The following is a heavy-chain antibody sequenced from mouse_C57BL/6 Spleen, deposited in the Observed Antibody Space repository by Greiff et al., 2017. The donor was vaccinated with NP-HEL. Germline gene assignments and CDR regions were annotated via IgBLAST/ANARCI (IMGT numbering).Heavy chain of an antibody. D-gene: IGHD4-1*02. CDR2: ISYDGSN. Sequence: EVKLQESGPGLVKPSQSLSLTCSVTGYSITSCYYWNWIRQFPGNKLAWMGYISYDGSNNYNPSLKNRISITRDTSKNQFFLKLNSVTTEDTAAYYCAREGATGPYAMDYWGQGTSVTVSS. J-gene: IGHJ4*01. CDR1: GYSITSCYY. V-gene: IGHV3-6*01. CDR3: AREGATGPYAMDY.